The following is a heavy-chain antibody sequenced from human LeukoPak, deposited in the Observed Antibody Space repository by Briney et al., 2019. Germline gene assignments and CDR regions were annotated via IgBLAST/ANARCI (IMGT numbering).Heavy chain of an antibody. CDR1: GGSISSYY. J-gene: IGHJ4*02. Sequence: PSETLSLTCTVSGGSISSYYWSWIRQPPGKGLEWIGYIYTSGSTNYNPSLKSRVTISVDTSKNQFSLKLSSVTAADTAVYYCATSGTAMVSPYSDSYYFDYWGQGTLVTVYS. D-gene: IGHD5-18*01. CDR2: IYTSGST. V-gene: IGHV4-4*09. CDR3: ATSGTAMVSPYSDSYYFDY.